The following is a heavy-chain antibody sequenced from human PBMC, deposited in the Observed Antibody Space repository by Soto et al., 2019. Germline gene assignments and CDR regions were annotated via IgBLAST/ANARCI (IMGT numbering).Heavy chain of an antibody. V-gene: IGHV3-33*01. CDR1: GFTFSRYA. D-gene: IGHD4-17*01. J-gene: IGHJ4*02. CDR2: LWSDGSNV. CDR3: ERDFIPYGASGAFNQ. Sequence: QVQLVESGGGVVQPGTSLRLSCATSGFTFSRYAMHWVRQAPGKGLEWVAILWSDGSNVHYGDSVKGRFTISRDNSKNTFFLQMNDLRVEDRVVYSCERDFIPYGASGAFNQGGQGTLVPVPS.